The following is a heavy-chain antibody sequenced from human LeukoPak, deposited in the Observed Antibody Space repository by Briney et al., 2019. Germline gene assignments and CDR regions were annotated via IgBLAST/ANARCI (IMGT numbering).Heavy chain of an antibody. CDR2: IIPILGIA. Sequence: SVKVSCKASGGTFSSYTISWVRQAPGQGLECMGRIIPILGIANYAQKFQGRVTITADKSTSTAYMELSSLRSEDTAVYYCARGDYYDINAFDIWGQGTMVTVSS. J-gene: IGHJ3*02. D-gene: IGHD3-22*01. V-gene: IGHV1-69*02. CDR1: GGTFSSYT. CDR3: ARGDYYDINAFDI.